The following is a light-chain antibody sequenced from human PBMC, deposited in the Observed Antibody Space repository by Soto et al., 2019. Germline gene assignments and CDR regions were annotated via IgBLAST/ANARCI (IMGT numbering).Light chain of an antibody. CDR2: QDT. J-gene: IGLJ2*01. CDR3: QAWDSSVV. CDR1: KLGDRY. Sequence: SYALTQPPSVSVSPGQTASITCSGDKLGDRYASWYQQKPGQSPVLVIYQDTKRPSGIPERFSGSNSGNTATLTISGTQAMDEADYYCQAWDSSVVFGGGTKVTVL. V-gene: IGLV3-1*01.